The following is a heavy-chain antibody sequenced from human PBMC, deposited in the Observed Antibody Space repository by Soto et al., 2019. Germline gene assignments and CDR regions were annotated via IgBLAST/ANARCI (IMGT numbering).Heavy chain of an antibody. CDR3: ARDKITGYFDY. D-gene: IGHD2-8*02. CDR2: INHSGST. V-gene: IGHV4-34*01. Sequence: ETLSLTCAVYGGSFSGYYWTWIRQPPGTGLEWIGEINHSGSTNYNPSLKSRVTISVDTSKNQFSLKLTSVTAADTAVYYCARDKITGYFDYWGQGTLVTAPQ. CDR1: GGSFSGYY. J-gene: IGHJ4*02.